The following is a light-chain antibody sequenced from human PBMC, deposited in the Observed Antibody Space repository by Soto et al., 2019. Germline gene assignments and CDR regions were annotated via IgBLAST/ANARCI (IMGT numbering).Light chain of an antibody. CDR2: DAS. CDR3: HKRSNWPT. J-gene: IGKJ1*01. Sequence: EIVLTQSPATLSLSPGERATLSCRASQSVSSYLAWYQQKPGQAPRLLIYDASNRATGIPARFSGSGSGTDFTLNISSLEPEDFAVYYCHKRSNWPTFGQGTKVVIK. CDR1: QSVSSY. V-gene: IGKV3-11*01.